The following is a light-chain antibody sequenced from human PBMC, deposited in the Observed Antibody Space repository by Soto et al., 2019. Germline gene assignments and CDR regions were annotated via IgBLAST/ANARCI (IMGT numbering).Light chain of an antibody. CDR2: DAT. J-gene: IGKJ4*01. Sequence: DIVLTQSPATLSLSPGERATLSCRASQSVGTYLAWYQKNPGQAPRLLIYDATNRTTGFPARLSGSGSGTDFTLTISNLDPEDFAVYYCQQCTYRLTLGGGTKVEIK. CDR3: QQCTYRLT. V-gene: IGKV3-11*01. CDR1: QSVGTY.